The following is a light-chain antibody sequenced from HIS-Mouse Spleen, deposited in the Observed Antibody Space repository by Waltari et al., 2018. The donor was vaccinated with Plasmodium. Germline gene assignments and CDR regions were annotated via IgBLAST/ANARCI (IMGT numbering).Light chain of an antibody. J-gene: IGLJ3*02. CDR2: KDS. Sequence: SYELTQPSSVSVSPGQTARITCSGDVLAKKYARWFQQKPGQAPVLVIYKDSARPSGIPVRFAGSSSGTTVTLTISGGQVEEEADYYCYSAADNNLVCGGGTKLTVL. CDR1: VLAKKY. CDR3: YSAADNNLV. V-gene: IGLV3-27*01.